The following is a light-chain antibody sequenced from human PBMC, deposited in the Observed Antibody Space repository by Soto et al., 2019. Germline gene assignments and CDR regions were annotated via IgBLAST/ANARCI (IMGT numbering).Light chain of an antibody. V-gene: IGKV3-15*01. Sequence: EIVMTQSPGTLSVSPGERATLSCRASQSVGIDLAWYQQKPGQAPRLLIYGGSTRATGTPARFRGSGSGTEFTLSINSLQPDDRAVYYCQQYHKWPPPTFGGGTNVEIK. J-gene: IGKJ4*01. CDR3: QQYHKWPPPT. CDR2: GGS. CDR1: QSVGID.